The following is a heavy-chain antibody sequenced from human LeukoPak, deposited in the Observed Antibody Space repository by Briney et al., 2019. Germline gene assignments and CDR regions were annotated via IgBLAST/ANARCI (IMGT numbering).Heavy chain of an antibody. CDR1: GFTFSSYA. Sequence: SGGSLRLSCSASGFTFSSYAMHWVRQAPGKGLEYVSAISSNGGSTYYADSVKGRFTISRDNSKNTLYLQMSSLRAEDTAVYYCVKGELTSLYSGTPFDYWGQGTLVTVSS. CDR2: ISSNGGST. CDR3: VKGELTSLYSGTPFDY. J-gene: IGHJ4*02. V-gene: IGHV3-64D*06. D-gene: IGHD3-16*02.